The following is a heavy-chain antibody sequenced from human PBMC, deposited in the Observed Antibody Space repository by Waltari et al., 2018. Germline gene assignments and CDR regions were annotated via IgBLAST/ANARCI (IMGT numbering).Heavy chain of an antibody. Sequence: EVQLVESGGRLVQPGRSIRLSCATSGVSFSEFGISWFRHVTGKGLEWVGFLRSEAYGGTPEYAASVRGRFTISRDDSKGLAYLQMNNLRTEDTAVYYCNGRDDYNGGHWGQGTLVTVSS. D-gene: IGHD4-4*01. CDR3: NGRDDYNGGH. CDR1: GVSFSEFG. CDR2: LRSEAYGGTP. V-gene: IGHV3-49*03. J-gene: IGHJ4*02.